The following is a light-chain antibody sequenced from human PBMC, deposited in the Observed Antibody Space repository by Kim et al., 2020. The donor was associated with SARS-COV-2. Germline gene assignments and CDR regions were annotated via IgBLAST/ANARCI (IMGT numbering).Light chain of an antibody. J-gene: IGLJ2*01. V-gene: IGLV1-51*01. CDR2: DHN. Sequence: PGQEVTISCSVSRANIGNNYLSWYQRFPGTAPNLLIYDHNMRPSGIHDRFAASNSGTSATLGITGRQTGDGADYCCRTWVISGAAFGRGTKLTVL. CDR3: RTWVISGAA. CDR1: RANIGNNY.